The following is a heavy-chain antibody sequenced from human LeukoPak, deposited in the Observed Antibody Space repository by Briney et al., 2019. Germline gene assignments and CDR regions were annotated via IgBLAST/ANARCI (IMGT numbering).Heavy chain of an antibody. J-gene: IGHJ4*02. CDR3: ARSRAAAGTDY. V-gene: IGHV1-8*01. D-gene: IGHD6-13*01. Sequence: GASVKVSCKASGYTFTSYDINWVRQGTGQGPEWMGWMNPNSGNTDYAQKFQGRVTMTRNTSISTAYMELSSLRSEDTAVYYCARSRAAAGTDYWGQGTLVTVSS. CDR1: GYTFTSYD. CDR2: MNPNSGNT.